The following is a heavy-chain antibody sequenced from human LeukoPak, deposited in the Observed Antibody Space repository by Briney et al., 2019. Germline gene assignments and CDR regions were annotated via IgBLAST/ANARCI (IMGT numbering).Heavy chain of an antibody. CDR3: ARGFPIVVVPAANNWFDP. J-gene: IGHJ5*02. D-gene: IGHD2-2*01. V-gene: IGHV1-46*03. Sequence: ASVKVSCKASGYTFTSYYMHWVRQAPGQGLEWMGIINPSGGSTSYAQKFQGRVTMTRDTSTSTVYMELSSLRSEDTAEYYCARGFPIVVVPAANNWFDPWGQGTLVTVSS. CDR1: GYTFTSYY. CDR2: INPSGGST.